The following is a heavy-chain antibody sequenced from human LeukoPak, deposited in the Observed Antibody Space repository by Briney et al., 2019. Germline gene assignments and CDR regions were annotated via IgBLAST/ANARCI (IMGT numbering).Heavy chain of an antibody. J-gene: IGHJ6*03. CDR3: ARGPSNGNYYYYYMDV. CDR1: GFTFSSYW. CDR2: IKQDGSEK. Sequence: GGSLRLSCAASGFTFSSYWMSWVRQAPGKGLEWVANIKQDGSEKYYVDSVKGRFTISRDNAKNSLYLQMNSMRAEDTAVYYCARGPSNGNYYYYYMDVWGKGTTVTVSS. V-gene: IGHV3-7*01. D-gene: IGHD4-11*01.